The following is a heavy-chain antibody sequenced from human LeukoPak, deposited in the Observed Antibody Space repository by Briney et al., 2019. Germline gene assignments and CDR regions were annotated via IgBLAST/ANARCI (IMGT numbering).Heavy chain of an antibody. Sequence: SETLSLTCAVYGGSFSGYYWSWIRQPPGKGLEWIGEINHSGSTNYNPSLKSRVTILVDTSKNQFSLKLSSVTAADTAVYYCASLPAAENYFDYWGQGTLVTVSS. V-gene: IGHV4-34*01. J-gene: IGHJ4*02. CDR3: ASLPAAENYFDY. CDR2: INHSGST. D-gene: IGHD2-2*01. CDR1: GGSFSGYY.